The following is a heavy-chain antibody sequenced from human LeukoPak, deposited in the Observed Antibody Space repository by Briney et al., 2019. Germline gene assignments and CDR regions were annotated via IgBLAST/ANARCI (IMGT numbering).Heavy chain of an antibody. D-gene: IGHD7-27*01. CDR3: ARGWVSSNYFDY. CDR2: INHSGST. CDR1: GGSFSGYY. J-gene: IGHJ4*02. V-gene: IGHV4-34*01. Sequence: SETLSLTCAVYGGSFSGYYWSWIRQPPGKGLEWIGEINHSGSTNYNPSLKSRVIISVDTSKNQFSLKLSSVTAADTAVYYCARGWVSSNYFDYSGQGTLVTVSS.